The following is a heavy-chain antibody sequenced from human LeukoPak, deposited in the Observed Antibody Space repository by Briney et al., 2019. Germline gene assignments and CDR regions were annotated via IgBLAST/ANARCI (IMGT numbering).Heavy chain of an antibody. J-gene: IGHJ4*02. Sequence: PSETLSLTCAVYGGSFSGYYWNWIRQPPGKGLEWIGEINHSGSTHYNPSLKSRVTMSVDTSKNQFSMKLSSVTAADTAVYYCWRYETTSHPGDYWGQGTLVTVSS. D-gene: IGHD4-17*01. CDR2: INHSGST. CDR3: WRYETTSHPGDY. CDR1: GGSFSGYY. V-gene: IGHV4-34*01.